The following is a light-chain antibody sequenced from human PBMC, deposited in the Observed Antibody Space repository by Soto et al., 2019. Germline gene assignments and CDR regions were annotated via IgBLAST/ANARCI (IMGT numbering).Light chain of an antibody. V-gene: IGKV4-1*01. CDR2: WAS. Sequence: DIVMTQSPDSLAVSLGERATINCKSSQSVLYSSNGKRYLAWYQQKPGQPPRLIMYWASTRQPGVPDRVSGSGSGTDFTLTISNLQAEDVAIYYCQQYYSTPLTFGGGTKVEI. J-gene: IGKJ4*01. CDR1: QSVLYSSNGKRY. CDR3: QQYYSTPLT.